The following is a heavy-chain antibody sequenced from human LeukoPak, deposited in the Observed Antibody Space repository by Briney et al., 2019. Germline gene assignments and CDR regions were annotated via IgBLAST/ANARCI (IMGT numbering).Heavy chain of an antibody. Sequence: SETLSLTCTVSGGSISSYYWSWIRQPPGKGLEWIGYIYYSGSTNYNPSLKSRVTISVDTSKNQFSLKLSSVTAADTAVYYCARGVTMVRGVISYYYGMDVWGKGTTVTVSS. CDR1: GGSISSYY. CDR2: IYYSGST. V-gene: IGHV4-59*01. CDR3: ARGVTMVRGVISYYYGMDV. D-gene: IGHD3-10*01. J-gene: IGHJ6*04.